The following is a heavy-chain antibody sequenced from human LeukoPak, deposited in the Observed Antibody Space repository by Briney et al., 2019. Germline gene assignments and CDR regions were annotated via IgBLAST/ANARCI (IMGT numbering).Heavy chain of an antibody. CDR1: GFTFSSYA. Sequence: GGSLRLSCAASGFTFSSYAMSWVRQAPGKGLEWVSAISGSGGSTYYADSVKGRFTISRDNSKNTLYLQMNSLRAEDTAVYYCAKDRSPGGYYDSSGYADYWGQGTLVTVPS. CDR3: AKDRSPGGYYDSSGYADY. V-gene: IGHV3-23*01. CDR2: ISGSGGST. J-gene: IGHJ4*02. D-gene: IGHD3-22*01.